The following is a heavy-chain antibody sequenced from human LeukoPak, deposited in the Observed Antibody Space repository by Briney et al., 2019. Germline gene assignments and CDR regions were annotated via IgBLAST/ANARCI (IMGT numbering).Heavy chain of an antibody. V-gene: IGHV3-53*01. CDR2: IYSGGST. Sequence: GGSLRLSCAASGFTVSSNYMSWVRQAPGKGLEWVSVIYSGGSTYYADSVKGRFTISRDNSKNTLYLQMNSLRAEVTAVYYCARESYSSGWADGYWGQGTLVTVSS. CDR3: ARESYSSGWADGY. CDR1: GFTVSSNY. J-gene: IGHJ4*02. D-gene: IGHD6-19*01.